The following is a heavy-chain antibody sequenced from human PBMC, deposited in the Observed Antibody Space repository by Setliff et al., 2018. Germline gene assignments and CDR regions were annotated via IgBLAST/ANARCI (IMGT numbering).Heavy chain of an antibody. Sequence: SETLSLTCTVSGGSISSGGYYWSWIRQHPGKGLEWIGYIYYSGSTYYNPSLKSRVTISVDTTKNQFSLKLSSVTAADTAVYYCARDRRIVGARHAFDIWGQGTMVTVSS. D-gene: IGHD1-26*01. J-gene: IGHJ3*02. CDR3: ARDRRIVGARHAFDI. CDR2: IYYSGST. V-gene: IGHV4-31*03. CDR1: GGSISSGGYY.